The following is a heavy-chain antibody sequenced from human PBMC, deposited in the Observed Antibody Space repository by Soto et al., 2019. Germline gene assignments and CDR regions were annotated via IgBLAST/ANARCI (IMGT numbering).Heavy chain of an antibody. V-gene: IGHV3-23*01. J-gene: IGHJ5*02. D-gene: IGHD5-12*01. CDR1: GFTFSSYA. CDR3: AKGQSVATISFWFDP. Sequence: EVQLLESGGGLVQPGGSLRLSCAASGFTFSSYAMSWVRQAPGKGLEWVSAISGSGGSTYYADSVRGRFTISRDNSKNTVYLQMNSLRAEDTAVYYCAKGQSVATISFWFDPWGQGTLVTVSS. CDR2: ISGSGGST.